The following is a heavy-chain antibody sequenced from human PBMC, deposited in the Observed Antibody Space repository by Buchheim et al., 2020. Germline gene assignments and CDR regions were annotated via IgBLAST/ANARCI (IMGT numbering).Heavy chain of an antibody. CDR1: GFTFSNYG. V-gene: IGHV3-33*01. CDR3: ARDSNDYVWGTYRYSHFDY. CDR2: RWYDGSNK. J-gene: IGHJ4*02. Sequence: QVQLVESGGGVVQPGRSLRLSCAASGFTFSNYGMHWVRQAPGKGLEWVAARWYDGSNKYSADSVKGRFTISRDNPKNTLYLQMNSLRAEDTAVYYCARDSNDYVWGTYRYSHFDYWGQGTL. D-gene: IGHD3-16*02.